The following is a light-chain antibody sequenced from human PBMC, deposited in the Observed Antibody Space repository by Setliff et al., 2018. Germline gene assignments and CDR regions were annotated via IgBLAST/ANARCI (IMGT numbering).Light chain of an antibody. V-gene: IGLV2-8*01. Sequence: QSALPQPPSASGSPGQSVTISCTGTSSDIGGYKYVSWYQQHPGKAPKLMIYEVNKGPSGVPDRFSGSKSGNTASLTVSGLQAEDEADYYCSSNIGSNNFDVFGTGTKVTVL. CDR1: SSDIGGYKY. J-gene: IGLJ1*01. CDR3: SSNIGSNNFDV. CDR2: EVN.